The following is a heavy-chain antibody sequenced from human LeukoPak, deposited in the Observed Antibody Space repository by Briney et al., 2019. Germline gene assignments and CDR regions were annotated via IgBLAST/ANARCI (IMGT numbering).Heavy chain of an antibody. CDR1: GGSISSSSYY. CDR3: ARGGYSYGYATRGAFDI. D-gene: IGHD5-18*01. CDR2: IYYSGST. V-gene: IGHV4-61*05. Sequence: SETLSLTCTVSGGSISSSSYYWGWICQPPGKGLEWIGYIYYSGSTNYNPSLKSRVTISVVTSKNQFSLKLSSVTAADTAVYYCARGGYSYGYATRGAFDIWGQGTMVTVSS. J-gene: IGHJ3*02.